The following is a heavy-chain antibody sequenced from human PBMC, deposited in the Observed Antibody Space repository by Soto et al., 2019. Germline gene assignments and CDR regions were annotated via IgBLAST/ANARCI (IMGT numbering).Heavy chain of an antibody. V-gene: IGHV3-30*18. Sequence: PGGSLRLSCAASGFTFNNYGMHWFRQAPGKGLEWVVVISFDGRNTYYADSVKGRFTISRDNSKNTLYLQMNSLRAEDTAVYYCAKGVPGIAVAGTGYFQHWGQGTLVTVSS. CDR2: ISFDGRNT. CDR1: GFTFNNYG. CDR3: AKGVPGIAVAGTGYFQH. J-gene: IGHJ1*01. D-gene: IGHD6-19*01.